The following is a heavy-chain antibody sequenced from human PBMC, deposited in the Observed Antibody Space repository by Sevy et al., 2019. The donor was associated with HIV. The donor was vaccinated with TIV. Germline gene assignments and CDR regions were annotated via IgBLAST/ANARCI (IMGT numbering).Heavy chain of an antibody. CDR3: ARDSSYYGSGGWGDAFDI. Sequence: SETLSLTCTVSGGSISSGSYYWTWIRQPAGKGLEWIGRIYTSGSTNYSPSLMSRVTISVDTSKNQFSLKLTSVTAADTAVYYCARDSSYYGSGGWGDAFDIWGQRTMVTVSS. V-gene: IGHV4-61*02. J-gene: IGHJ3*02. D-gene: IGHD3-10*01. CDR2: IYTSGST. CDR1: GGSISSGSYY.